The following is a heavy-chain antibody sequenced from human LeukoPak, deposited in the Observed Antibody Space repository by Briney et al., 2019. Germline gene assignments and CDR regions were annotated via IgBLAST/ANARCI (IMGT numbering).Heavy chain of an antibody. CDR1: GFTFSSYA. CDR3: AKEGAFVTMVRGVNDY. V-gene: IGHV3-23*01. J-gene: IGHJ4*02. Sequence: GGSLRLSCAASGFTFSSYAMSWVRQAPGKGLEWVSAISGSGGSTYYADSVKGRFTISRDNSKNTLYLQMNSLRAEDTAVYYCAKEGAFVTMVRGVNDYWGQGTLVTVSS. CDR2: ISGSGGST. D-gene: IGHD3-10*01.